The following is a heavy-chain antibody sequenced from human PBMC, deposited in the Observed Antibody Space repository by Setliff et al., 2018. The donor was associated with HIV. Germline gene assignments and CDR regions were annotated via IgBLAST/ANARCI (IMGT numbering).Heavy chain of an antibody. J-gene: IGHJ2*01. CDR1: GYSFTTLG. CDR3: ARGHHFYWYFDL. CDR2: ISVYNGQT. Sequence: ASVKVSCKASGYSFTTLGISWVRQAPGQGLEWVGRISVYNGQTLYAQKVQDRITVTMDIPKATAYMELRGLTPDDTAVYYCARGHHFYWYFDLWGPGTLVTVSS. V-gene: IGHV1-18*01.